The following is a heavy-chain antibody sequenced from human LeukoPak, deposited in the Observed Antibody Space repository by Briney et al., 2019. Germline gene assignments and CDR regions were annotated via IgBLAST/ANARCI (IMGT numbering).Heavy chain of an antibody. Sequence: GGSLKLSCAASGFTFSSYSMSWVRQAPGKGLEWVSSISGSGDKTYYADSVKGRFTISRDNSKNTLYLQMNSLRAEDTAVYYCARELPSFDYWGQGTLVTVSS. D-gene: IGHD5-24*01. V-gene: IGHV3-23*01. CDR2: ISGSGDKT. CDR1: GFTFSSYS. CDR3: ARELPSFDY. J-gene: IGHJ4*02.